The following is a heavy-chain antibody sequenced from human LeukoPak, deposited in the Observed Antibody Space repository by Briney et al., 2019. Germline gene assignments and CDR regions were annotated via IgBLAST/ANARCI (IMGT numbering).Heavy chain of an antibody. CDR3: ATIGHDSSGYELAY. V-gene: IGHV1-2*02. D-gene: IGHD3-22*01. CDR1: GYTFTNYY. Sequence: ASVKVSCKASGYTFTNYYLHWVRQAPGRGLEWMGWINPNSGDTNFAQKFQGRVTMTRDTSISTAYMELSRLRSDDTAVYYCATIGHDSSGYELAYWGQGILVTVSS. J-gene: IGHJ4*02. CDR2: INPNSGDT.